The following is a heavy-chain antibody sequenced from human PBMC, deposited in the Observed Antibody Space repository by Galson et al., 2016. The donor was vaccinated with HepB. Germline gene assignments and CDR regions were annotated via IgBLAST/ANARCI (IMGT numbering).Heavy chain of an antibody. D-gene: IGHD5-18*01. CDR1: GFTFSNYA. V-gene: IGHV3-23*01. CDR2: ISGRGGRT. J-gene: IGHJ3*02. Sequence: SLRLSCAASGFTFSNYAMNWVRQAPGKGLEWVSGISGRGGRTYYADSVKGRFTLSRDNSKDTLYLQMNSLRAEDTAVYYCAKDVDTAMVPDVFDIWGQGTMVTVSS. CDR3: AKDVDTAMVPDVFDI.